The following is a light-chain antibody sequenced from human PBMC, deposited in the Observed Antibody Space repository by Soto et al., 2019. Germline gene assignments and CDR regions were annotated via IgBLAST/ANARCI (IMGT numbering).Light chain of an antibody. CDR3: QQRSNGHLT. CDR1: QSISSY. CDR2: DAS. Sequence: EIVLTQSPATLSLSPGERATLSCRASQSISSYLAWYPQKPGQAPRLLLYDASNRATGIPARFSGSGSGTDFTLTISSPEPEDLALYYCQQRSNGHLTFGPGTKVDSK. V-gene: IGKV3-11*01. J-gene: IGKJ3*01.